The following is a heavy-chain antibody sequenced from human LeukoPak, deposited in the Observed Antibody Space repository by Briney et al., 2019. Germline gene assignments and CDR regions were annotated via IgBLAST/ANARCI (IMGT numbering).Heavy chain of an antibody. V-gene: IGHV3-53*01. CDR1: GITVSSNY. CDR2: MSGAGST. Sequence: GGSLRLSCAASGITVSSNYMSWFRQAPGKGLEWVSIMSGAGSTYYADSVKGRFTFSRDNSRNTLYLQMNSLSAEDTAVYYCARSWGQIWSDYWGQGTLVTVSS. D-gene: IGHD7-27*01. CDR3: ARSWGQIWSDY. J-gene: IGHJ4*02.